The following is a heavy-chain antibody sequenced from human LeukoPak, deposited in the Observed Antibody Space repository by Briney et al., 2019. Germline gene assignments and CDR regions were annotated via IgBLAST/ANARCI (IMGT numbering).Heavy chain of an antibody. V-gene: IGHV4-59*01. J-gene: IGHJ3*02. CDR3: ARRLSDAFDI. CDR1: GGSISSYY. CDR2: IYYSGST. D-gene: IGHD6-19*01. Sequence: SETLSLTCTVSGGSISSYYWSWIRHPPGKGLEWIGYIYYSGSTNYNPSLKSRVTISVDTSKNQFSLKLSSVTAADTAVYYCARRLSDAFDIWGQGTMVTVSS.